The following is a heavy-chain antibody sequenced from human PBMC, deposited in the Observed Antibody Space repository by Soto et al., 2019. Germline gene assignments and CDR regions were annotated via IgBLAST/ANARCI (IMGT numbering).Heavy chain of an antibody. Sequence: QLHLVQSGAVVKKPGASVTVSCSASGYPVTAYYMHWVRQAPGRGLEWMGGINPATGAAKYTQTFRGRVTMPRDTSTRTVFMELSGLTSEDTAVFYCARGGGVGVAGSAAFDMWGQGTLVTVSS. CDR1: GYPVTAYY. V-gene: IGHV1-2*02. CDR2: INPATGAA. J-gene: IGHJ3*02. CDR3: ARGGGVGVAGSAAFDM. D-gene: IGHD3-3*01.